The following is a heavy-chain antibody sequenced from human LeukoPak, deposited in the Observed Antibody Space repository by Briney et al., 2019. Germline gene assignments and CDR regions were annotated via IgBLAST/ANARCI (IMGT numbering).Heavy chain of an antibody. D-gene: IGHD5-24*01. J-gene: IGHJ6*03. CDR1: GFTFDDYA. V-gene: IGHV3-9*01. CDR2: ISWNSGSI. CDR3: ARGMATIFQGFPRYYYYYMDV. Sequence: PTGGSLRLSCAASGFTFDDYAMHWVRHAPGKGLEWVSGISWNSGSIGYADSVKGRFTISRDNAKNSLYLQMNSLRAEDTAVYYCARGMATIFQGFPRYYYYYMDVWGKGTTVTVSS.